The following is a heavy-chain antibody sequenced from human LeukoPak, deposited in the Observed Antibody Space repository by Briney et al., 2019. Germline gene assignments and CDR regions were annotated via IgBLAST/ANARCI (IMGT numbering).Heavy chain of an antibody. CDR3: ARHGGGYCRRTSCLLFHL. Sequence: GESLKISLQAPGYSLTTYWIGWVRPMPGKGLEWMGIIYPGDSDTKYSPSFQGQVTISADKSTSTAYLQWSSLNASDTAMYYCARHGGGYCRRTSCLLFHLGGQGTLVTVSS. D-gene: IGHD2-2*01. CDR2: IYPGDSDT. J-gene: IGHJ4*02. V-gene: IGHV5-51*01. CDR1: GYSLTTYW.